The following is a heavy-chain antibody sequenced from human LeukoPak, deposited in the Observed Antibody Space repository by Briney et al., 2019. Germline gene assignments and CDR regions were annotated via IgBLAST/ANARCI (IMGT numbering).Heavy chain of an antibody. CDR2: IYYSGST. D-gene: IGHD4-17*01. CDR1: SGSISSYY. J-gene: IGHJ4*02. Sequence: SETLPLTCTVSSGSISSYYWSWIRQPPGKGLEWIGYIYYSGSTNYNPSLKSRVTISVDTSKNQFSLKLSSVTAADTAVYYCARANSHYAMIDYWGQGTLVTVSS. CDR3: ARANSHYAMIDY. V-gene: IGHV4-59*01.